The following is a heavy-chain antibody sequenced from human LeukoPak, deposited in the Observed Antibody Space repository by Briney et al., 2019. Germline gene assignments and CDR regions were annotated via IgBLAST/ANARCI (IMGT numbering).Heavy chain of an antibody. V-gene: IGHV3-21*01. CDR1: GFTFTSYG. CDR3: VRGKANYGSGSDV. J-gene: IGHJ6*04. CDR2: ISSSSSYI. Sequence: GGSLRLSCAGSGFTFTSYGMSWVRQAPGKGLEWVSSISSSSSYIYYADSVKGRFTISRDNARNSLYLQMNSLRAEDTAVYYCVRGKANYGSGSDVWGKGTTVTVSS. D-gene: IGHD3-10*01.